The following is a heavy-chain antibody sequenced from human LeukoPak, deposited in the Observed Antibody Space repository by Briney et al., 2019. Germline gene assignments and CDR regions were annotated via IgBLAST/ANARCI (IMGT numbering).Heavy chain of an antibody. D-gene: IGHD1-7*01. CDR3: AGEPADLLGNYFDP. V-gene: IGHV3-48*03. J-gene: IGHJ5*02. Sequence: GGSLRLSCAASGFTFSTYEMNWVRQAPGKGLEWVSYISSSGSTIYYADSVKGRFTISRDNAKNTLYLQMNSLRAEDTAGYYFAGEPADLLGNYFDPWGQGTLVTVSS. CDR2: ISSSGSTI. CDR1: GFTFSTYE.